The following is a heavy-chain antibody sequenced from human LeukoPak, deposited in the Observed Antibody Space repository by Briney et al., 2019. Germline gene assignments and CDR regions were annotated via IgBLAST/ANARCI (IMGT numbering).Heavy chain of an antibody. CDR1: GGSISSGSYY. J-gene: IGHJ6*03. Sequence: SSQTLSLTCTVSGGSISSGSYYWSWIRQPAGKGLEWIGRIYTSGSTNYNPSLKSRVTISVDTSKNQFSLKLSSVTAADTAVYYCARGYYYGSGSYYRNYYYYMDVWGKGTTVTVSS. D-gene: IGHD3-10*01. CDR2: IYTSGST. V-gene: IGHV4-61*02. CDR3: ARGYYYGSGSYYRNYYYYMDV.